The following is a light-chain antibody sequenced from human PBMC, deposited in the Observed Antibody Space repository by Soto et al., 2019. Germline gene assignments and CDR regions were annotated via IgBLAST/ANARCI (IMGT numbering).Light chain of an antibody. V-gene: IGLV2-23*03. CDR1: SSDVGSYNL. J-gene: IGLJ1*01. CDR2: EGS. CDR3: CSYAGSNTFV. Sequence: QSALNQPASVSGSPGQSITISCTGTSSDVGSYNLVSWYQQHPGKAPKIMIYEGSKRPSGVSNRFSGTKSGNTASLTISGLQAEDEADYYCCSYAGSNTFVFGTGTKVTVL.